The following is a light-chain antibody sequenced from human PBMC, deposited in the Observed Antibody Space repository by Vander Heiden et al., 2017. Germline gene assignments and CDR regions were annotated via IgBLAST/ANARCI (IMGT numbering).Light chain of an antibody. Sequence: QSALTQPLSASGTPGQRVIISCSGGTANIGSNTVNWFQQLPGTAPKLLIHSNNQRPSGVPDRFSDSKSGTSATLAISGLQSEDEADYYCAAWDDSLNAYVFGTGTTVTLL. CDR1: TANIGSNT. CDR3: AAWDDSLNAYV. V-gene: IGLV1-44*01. J-gene: IGLJ1*01. CDR2: SNN.